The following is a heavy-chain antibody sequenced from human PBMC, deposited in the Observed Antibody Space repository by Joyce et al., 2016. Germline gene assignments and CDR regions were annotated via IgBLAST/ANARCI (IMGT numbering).Heavy chain of an antibody. CDR1: GYSFGAYT. Sequence: QGHLVQSGAEVQRPGASVKVSCKASGYSFGAYTIHWIRQAPGQRPEWMGRINAGKEQTPYSQKFQGRFVNSGDYSASTVYMELSSLGSDDTAVYYCARLTHTSSRRGGYHYGLDVWGPGTTVIVSS. CDR2: INAGKEQT. J-gene: IGHJ6*02. CDR3: ARLTHTSSRRGGYHYGLDV. D-gene: IGHD6-13*01. V-gene: IGHV1-3*01.